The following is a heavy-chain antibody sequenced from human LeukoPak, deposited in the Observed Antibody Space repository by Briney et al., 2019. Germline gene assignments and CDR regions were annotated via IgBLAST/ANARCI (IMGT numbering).Heavy chain of an antibody. D-gene: IGHD3-22*01. V-gene: IGHV3-9*01. CDR1: GFTFDDYA. CDR2: ISWDSGSI. J-gene: IGHJ4*02. CDR3: AKVAYDSSGYSLRPYYFDY. Sequence: GGSLRLSCAASGFTFDDYAMHWVRQAPGKGLEWVSGISWDSGSIGYADSVKGRFTISRDNAKNSLYLQMNSLRAEDTALYYCAKVAYDSSGYSLRPYYFDYWGQGTLVTVSS.